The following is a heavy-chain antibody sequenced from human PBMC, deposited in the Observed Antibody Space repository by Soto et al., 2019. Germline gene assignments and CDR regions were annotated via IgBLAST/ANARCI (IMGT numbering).Heavy chain of an antibody. CDR3: ARDPSNGPYSSGMDV. Sequence: QVQLVESGGGVVQPGRSLRLSCAASGFTFSSYVMHWVRQAPGKGLEWVALISYDGTNKYYADSVKGRFTISRDNSKNTLYLQRNSLRADDTAVYYGARDPSNGPYSSGMDVWGQGTTVTVSS. CDR2: ISYDGTNK. V-gene: IGHV3-30-3*01. CDR1: GFTFSSYV. J-gene: IGHJ6*02. D-gene: IGHD2-8*01.